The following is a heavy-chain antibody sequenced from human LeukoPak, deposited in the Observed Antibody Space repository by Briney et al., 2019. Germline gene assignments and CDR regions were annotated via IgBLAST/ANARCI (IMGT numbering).Heavy chain of an antibody. CDR2: ITSDGSST. CDR1: GFTFSSYL. V-gene: IGHV3-74*01. CDR3: ARDYAVGESFDI. J-gene: IGHJ3*02. Sequence: GGSLRLSCAASGFTFSSYLMHWVRQAPGEGLVWVSRITSDGSSTSHADSVKGRFTISRDNAKNTLYLQMNSLRAEDTAVYYCARDYAVGESFDIWGQGTLVTASS. D-gene: IGHD3-16*01.